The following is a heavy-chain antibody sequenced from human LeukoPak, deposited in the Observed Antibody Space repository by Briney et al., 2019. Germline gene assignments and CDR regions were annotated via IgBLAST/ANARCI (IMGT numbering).Heavy chain of an antibody. V-gene: IGHV3-48*03. CDR1: GFTFSSYE. J-gene: IGHJ5*02. Sequence: GGSLRLSCAASGFTFSSYEMNWVRQAPRKGLEWVSDISSSGSTIYYADSVKGRFTISRDNAKNSLYLQMNSLRAEDTAAYFCARGTLLPVYNWFDPWGQGTLVTVSS. D-gene: IGHD2-15*01. CDR3: ARGTLLPVYNWFDP. CDR2: ISSSGSTI.